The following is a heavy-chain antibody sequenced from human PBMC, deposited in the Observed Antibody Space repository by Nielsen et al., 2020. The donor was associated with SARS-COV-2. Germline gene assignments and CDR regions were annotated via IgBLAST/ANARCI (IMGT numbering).Heavy chain of an antibody. CDR3: ARGNFRIREDAFDI. CDR2: IYYSGNT. J-gene: IGHJ3*02. V-gene: IGHV4-38-2*02. D-gene: IGHD1-14*01. CDR1: GYSISSGYY. Sequence: SETLSLTCTVSGYSISSGYYWGWIRQPPGKGLEWIGSIYYSGNTYYNPSLKSRVSISINTSKNQFFLKLSSVTAADTAVYYCARGNFRIREDAFDIWGQGTMVTVSS.